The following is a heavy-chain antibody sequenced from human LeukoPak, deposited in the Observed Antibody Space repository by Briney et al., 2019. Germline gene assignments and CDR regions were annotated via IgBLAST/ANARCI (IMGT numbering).Heavy chain of an antibody. CDR1: AFTITSNY. Sequence: SLCLSCAASAFTITSNYLIWVRQAPGKGQEWVSYLSSSGNTISYADSVKGRFTISRDNAKNSRYLQVISLRAEDTAVYYCARGPGIAARYDAFDIWGEGTMVTVSS. V-gene: IGHV3-48*03. D-gene: IGHD6-6*01. CDR2: LSSSGNTI. CDR3: ARGPGIAARYDAFDI. J-gene: IGHJ3*02.